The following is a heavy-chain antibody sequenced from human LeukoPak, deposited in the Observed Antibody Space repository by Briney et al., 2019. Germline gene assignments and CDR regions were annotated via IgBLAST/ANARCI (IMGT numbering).Heavy chain of an antibody. CDR2: ISGSGGST. CDR1: GFTFSSYS. V-gene: IGHV3-23*01. Sequence: PGGSLRLSCAASGFTFSSYSMNWVRQAPGKGLEWVSAISGSGGSTYYADSVKGRFTISRDNSKNTLYLQMNSLRAEDTAVYYCAKDQPRAYTAYYYGSGSYYLRAIWGQGTMVTVSS. D-gene: IGHD3-10*01. CDR3: AKDQPRAYTAYYYGSGSYYLRAI. J-gene: IGHJ3*02.